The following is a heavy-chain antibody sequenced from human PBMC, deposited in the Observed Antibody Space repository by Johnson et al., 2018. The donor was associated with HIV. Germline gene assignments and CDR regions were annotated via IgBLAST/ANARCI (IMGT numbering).Heavy chain of an antibody. Sequence: EVQLVESGGGVVQPGRSLRLSCAASGFTFSSYAMSWVRQAPGKGLELVGRIRNKAISYTTEYAASVKGRFTISRDDSKNSLYLQMNSLKTDDTAVYYCTRDRYGVGVSWGQGTMVTVSS. CDR2: IRNKAISYTT. V-gene: IGHV3-72*01. J-gene: IGHJ3*01. CDR1: GFTFSSYA. CDR3: TRDRYGVGVS. D-gene: IGHD4-17*01.